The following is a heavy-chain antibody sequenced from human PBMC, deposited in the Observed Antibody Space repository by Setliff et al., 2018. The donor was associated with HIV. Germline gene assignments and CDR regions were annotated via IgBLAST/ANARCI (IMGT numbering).Heavy chain of an antibody. V-gene: IGHV4-61*02. Sequence: PSETLSLTCTVSGDFISSGNFHWNWIQQPAGKGPEWIGLIYTRGSVSYNPSLMSRVTISLDTSKNQLSLKLSSVTAADTAAYYCTREFFYWGQGILVTVSS. J-gene: IGHJ4*02. D-gene: IGHD3-3*01. CDR1: GDFISSGNFH. CDR3: TREFFY. CDR2: IYTRGSV.